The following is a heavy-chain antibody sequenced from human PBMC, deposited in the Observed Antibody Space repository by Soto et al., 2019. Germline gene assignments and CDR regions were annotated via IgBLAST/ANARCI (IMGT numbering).Heavy chain of an antibody. J-gene: IGHJ3*02. CDR2: IYYSGTP. V-gene: IGHV4-39*01. CDR1: AGAISSSSSY. CDR3: ARRTTTVTTDAFDI. Sequence: SETLSLTCTVSAGAISSSSSYWGWIRQPPGKGLEWIGSIYYSGTPHYNPSLKSRVTISVDTSKNQFSLRLSSVTAADTAVYYCARRTTTVTTDAFDIWGQGTMVTVSS. D-gene: IGHD4-17*01.